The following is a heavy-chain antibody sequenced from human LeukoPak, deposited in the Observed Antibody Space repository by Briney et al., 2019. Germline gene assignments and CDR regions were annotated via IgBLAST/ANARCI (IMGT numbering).Heavy chain of an antibody. CDR1: GGSFSGYY. D-gene: IGHD1-26*01. CDR2: INHSGST. V-gene: IGHV4-34*01. Sequence: PSETLSLTCAVYGGSFSGYYWSWIRQPPGKGLEWIGEINHSGSTNYNPSLKSRVTISVDTSKNQFSLKLSSVTAADTAVYYCASYRGSYSAYWGQGTLVTVSS. J-gene: IGHJ4*02. CDR3: ASYRGSYSAY.